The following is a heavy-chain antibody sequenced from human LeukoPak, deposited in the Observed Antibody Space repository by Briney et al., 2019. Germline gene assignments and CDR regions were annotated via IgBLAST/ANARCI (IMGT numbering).Heavy chain of an antibody. CDR1: GFTFSCYA. Sequence: PGRSLRLSCAASGFTFSCYAIHWVRQAPGKGLEWVAVVSYDGSIKYYADSVKGRFTISRDNSKNTLYLQMNSLRAEDTAVYYCARDGYCSSTSCLDYWGQGTLVTVST. J-gene: IGHJ4*02. CDR2: VSYDGSIK. D-gene: IGHD2-2*03. CDR3: ARDGYCSSTSCLDY. V-gene: IGHV3-30-3*01.